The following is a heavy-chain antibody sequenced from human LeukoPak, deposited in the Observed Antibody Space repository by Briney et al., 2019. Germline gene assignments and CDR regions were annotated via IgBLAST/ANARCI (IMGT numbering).Heavy chain of an antibody. V-gene: IGHV1-46*01. J-gene: IGHJ4*02. D-gene: IGHD3-22*01. CDR3: ARGDYYDSSGYYHHFDY. Sequence: GASVKVSCKASGYTFTSYYMHWVRQAPGQGLEWMGIINPSGGSTSYAQKFQGRVTITADESTSTAYMELSSLRSEDTAVYYCARGDYYDSSGYYHHFDYWGQGTLVTVSS. CDR2: INPSGGST. CDR1: GYTFTSYY.